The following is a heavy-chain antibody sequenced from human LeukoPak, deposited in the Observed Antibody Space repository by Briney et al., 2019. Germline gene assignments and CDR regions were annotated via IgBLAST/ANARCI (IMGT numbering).Heavy chain of an antibody. Sequence: SVKVSCKASGGTFSSYAISWVRQAPGQGLEWMGGIIPIFGTANYAQKFQGRVTITADKSTSTAYIELSSLRSEDTAVYYCAGGRFLEWLPHYYYYYYMDVWGKGTTVTVSS. V-gene: IGHV1-69*06. D-gene: IGHD3-3*01. CDR1: GGTFSSYA. CDR2: IIPIFGTA. J-gene: IGHJ6*03. CDR3: AGGRFLEWLPHYYYYYYMDV.